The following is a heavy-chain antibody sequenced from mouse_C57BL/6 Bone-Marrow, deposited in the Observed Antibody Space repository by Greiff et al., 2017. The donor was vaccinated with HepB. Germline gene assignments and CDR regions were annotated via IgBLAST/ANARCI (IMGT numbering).Heavy chain of an antibody. CDR1: GYTFTDYY. V-gene: IGHV1-19*01. CDR3: VIYYYGSLDY. D-gene: IGHD1-1*01. CDR2: INPYNGGT. Sequence: EVKLQESGPVLVKPGASVKMSCKASGYTFTDYYMNWVKQSHGKSLEWIGVINPYNGGTSYNQKFKGKATLTVDKSSSTAYMELNSLTSEDSAVYYCVIYYYGSLDYWGQGTTLTVSS. J-gene: IGHJ2*01.